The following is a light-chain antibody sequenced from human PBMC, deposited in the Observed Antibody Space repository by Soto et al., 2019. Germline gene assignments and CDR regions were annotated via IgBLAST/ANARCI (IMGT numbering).Light chain of an antibody. CDR2: AVT. J-gene: IGLJ1*01. CDR3: SSYTSSSKL. V-gene: IGLV2-14*01. Sequence: QSVLTQPASVSGSPGQSITISCTGTSSDVGGYNYVSWYQQHPGKAPKLMIYAVTDRPSGVSNRFSGSKSGNTASLTISGLQAEDEADYYCSSYTSSSKLFGTGTKVTVL. CDR1: SSDVGGYNY.